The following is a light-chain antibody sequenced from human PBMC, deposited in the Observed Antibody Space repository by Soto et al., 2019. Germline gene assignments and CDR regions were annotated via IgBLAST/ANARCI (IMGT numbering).Light chain of an antibody. CDR3: KQYNNWPRT. CDR1: QSVSSN. Sequence: EIVMTQSPATLSVSPGERATLSCRASQSVSSNLAWYQQKPGQAPRLLIYGASTRAPGIPARFSGSGSGTDFTLTISSLQSEDFAVYYCKQYNNWPRTFGQGTKVEIK. V-gene: IGKV3-15*01. CDR2: GAS. J-gene: IGKJ1*01.